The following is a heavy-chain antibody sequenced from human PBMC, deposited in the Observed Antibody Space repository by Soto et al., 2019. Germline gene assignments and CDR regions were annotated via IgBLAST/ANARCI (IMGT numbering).Heavy chain of an antibody. CDR1: GGSISSGGYY. Sequence: SETLSLTCTVSGGSISSGGYYWSWIRQHPGKGLEWIGYIYYSGSTYYNPSLKSRVTISVDTSKNQFSLKLSSVTAADTAVYYCVRASWAAPNWFDPWGQGTLVTVSS. V-gene: IGHV4-31*03. J-gene: IGHJ5*02. D-gene: IGHD7-27*01. CDR3: VRASWAAPNWFDP. CDR2: IYYSGST.